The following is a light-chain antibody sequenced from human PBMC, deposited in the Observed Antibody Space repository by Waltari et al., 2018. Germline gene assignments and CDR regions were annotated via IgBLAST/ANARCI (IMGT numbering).Light chain of an antibody. Sequence: DVQLTQSPSFLSASVRDTVTITCRASQGINNYLAWYQQKPGKAPKLLIYATSTLQSGVPSRFSGDGSGTEFTLTITSLQPEDFATYFCQQINSFPRTFGQGTKVEIK. CDR3: QQINSFPRT. J-gene: IGKJ1*01. CDR1: QGINNY. CDR2: ATS. V-gene: IGKV1-9*01.